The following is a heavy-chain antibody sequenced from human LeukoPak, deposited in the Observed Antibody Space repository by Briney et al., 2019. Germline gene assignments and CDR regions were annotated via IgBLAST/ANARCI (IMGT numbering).Heavy chain of an antibody. CDR3: ARDVQAGPGY. CDR1: GGSISNYY. CDR2: IYYSGST. J-gene: IGHJ4*02. D-gene: IGHD6-19*01. Sequence: SETLSLTCTVSGGSISNYYWSWIRQPPGKGLEWIGYIYYSGSTNYNPSLKSRVTISVDTSKNQFSLKLSSVTAADTAVYYCARDVQAGPGYWGQGSLVTVSS. V-gene: IGHV4-59*01.